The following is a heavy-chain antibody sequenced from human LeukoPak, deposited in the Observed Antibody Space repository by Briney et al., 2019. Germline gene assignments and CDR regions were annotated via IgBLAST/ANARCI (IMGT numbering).Heavy chain of an antibody. V-gene: IGHV3-23*01. CDR2: ISGSGGTT. CDR1: GFTFSSYA. D-gene: IGHD1-26*01. J-gene: IGHJ5*02. CDR3: ATGGWDLFRWFDP. Sequence: GGSLRLSCAASGFTFSSYAMSWVRQAPGKGLEWVSGISGSGGTTYFPDSVKGRFTISRDNSKNTLYLQMNSLRAEDTALYYCATGGWDLFRWFDPWGQGTLVTVSS.